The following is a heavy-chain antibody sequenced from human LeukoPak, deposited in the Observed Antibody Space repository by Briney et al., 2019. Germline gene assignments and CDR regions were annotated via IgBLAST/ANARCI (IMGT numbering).Heavy chain of an antibody. CDR2: ISAYNGNT. Sequence: GASVKVSCKASGYTFTSYGISWVRQAPGQGLEWMGWISAYNGNTNYAQKLQGRVTMTTDTSTSTAYMELRSLRSDDTAVYYCARDTGIYYYYDSSGFRRFDYWGQGTLVTVSS. CDR1: GYTFTSYG. J-gene: IGHJ4*02. CDR3: ARDTGIYYYYDSSGFRRFDY. V-gene: IGHV1-18*01. D-gene: IGHD3-22*01.